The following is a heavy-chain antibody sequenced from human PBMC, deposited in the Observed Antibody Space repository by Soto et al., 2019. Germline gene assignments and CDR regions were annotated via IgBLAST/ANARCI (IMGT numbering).Heavy chain of an antibody. D-gene: IGHD3-16*01. CDR1: GFTFSDFA. CDR2: ISASGGSP. Sequence: VQLLQSGGGLVQPGGSLRLSCAASGFTFSDFAVSWVRQVPGKGLEWVSGISASGGSPYYADSVKGRFTISRDNAKNMLFMQINNLRGEDTAVYYCATGGQLWTDFDCWGQGTLVTVSS. J-gene: IGHJ4*02. CDR3: ATGGQLWTDFDC. V-gene: IGHV3-23*01.